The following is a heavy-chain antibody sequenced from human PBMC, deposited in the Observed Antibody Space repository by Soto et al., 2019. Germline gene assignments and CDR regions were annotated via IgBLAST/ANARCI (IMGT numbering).Heavy chain of an antibody. J-gene: IGHJ6*02. CDR2: IYYSGST. Sequence: SETLSLTCTVSGGSISSYYWSWIRQPPGKGLEWIGYIYYSGSTNYNPSLKSRVTISVDTSKNQFSLKLSSVTAADTAVYYCARDRIVVVPAAKDYYYGMDVWGQGTMVTVSS. CDR1: GGSISSYY. D-gene: IGHD2-2*01. V-gene: IGHV4-59*01. CDR3: ARDRIVVVPAAKDYYYGMDV.